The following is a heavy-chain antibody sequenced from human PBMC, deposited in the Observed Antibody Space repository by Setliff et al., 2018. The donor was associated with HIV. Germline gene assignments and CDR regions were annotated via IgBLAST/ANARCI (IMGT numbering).Heavy chain of an antibody. CDR2: ITPRTGST. D-gene: IGHD2-21*02. CDR3: ARDCGGDYSCSYYYGMDV. Sequence: ASVKVSCKASGYTFTSYYIHWVRQAPGQGLEWMGVITPRTGSTTYAQKFQGRVTMTRDTSTSTVYMQLSILRSEDTAVYYCARDCGGDYSCSYYYGMDVWGHGTTVTVSS. V-gene: IGHV1-46*01. CDR1: GYTFTSYY. J-gene: IGHJ6*02.